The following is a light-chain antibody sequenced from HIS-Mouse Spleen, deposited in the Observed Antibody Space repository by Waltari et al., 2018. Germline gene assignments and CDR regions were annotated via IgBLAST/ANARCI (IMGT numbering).Light chain of an antibody. J-gene: IGLJ2*01. CDR1: ALPKKY. V-gene: IGLV3-10*01. CDR3: YSTDSSGNHRV. Sequence: SYELTQPPSVSVSPGQTARITCSGDALPKKYAYWYQQKSGQAPVLVIYEDSKRPSGMPGRFSGSSSGTMATLTISGAQVEDEADYYCYSTDSSGNHRVVGGGTKLTVL. CDR2: EDS.